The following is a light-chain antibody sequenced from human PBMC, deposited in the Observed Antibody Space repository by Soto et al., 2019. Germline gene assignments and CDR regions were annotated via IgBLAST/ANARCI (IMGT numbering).Light chain of an antibody. Sequence: IQMTQSPSSLSATVGDRVTITCRASQSISSYLNWYQQKPGKAPKLLIYAASSLQSGVPSRFSGSGSGTDFTLTISSLQPEDFATYYCLQDYNYSWTFGQGTKVDI. J-gene: IGKJ1*01. CDR2: AAS. CDR3: LQDYNYSWT. V-gene: IGKV1-6*01. CDR1: QSISSY.